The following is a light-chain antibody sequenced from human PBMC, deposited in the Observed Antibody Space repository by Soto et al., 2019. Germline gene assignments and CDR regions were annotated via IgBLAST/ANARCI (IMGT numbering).Light chain of an antibody. V-gene: IGLV1-40*01. CDR1: SSNIGAGYD. CDR3: QSYDSSLSASV. Sequence: QSVLTQPPSVSGAPGQRVAISCTGSSSNIGAGYDVHWYQQLPGTAPKLLIYDNTNRPSGVPDRFSGSKSGTSASLAITGLQAEYEADYDCQSYDSSLSASVFGGGTTLTVL. J-gene: IGLJ2*01. CDR2: DNT.